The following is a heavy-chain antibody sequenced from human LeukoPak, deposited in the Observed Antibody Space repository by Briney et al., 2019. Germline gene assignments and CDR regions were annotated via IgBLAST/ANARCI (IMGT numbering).Heavy chain of an antibody. V-gene: IGHV3-21*01. CDR2: ISSSSSYI. J-gene: IGHJ4*02. CDR3: ATGPASSGWYGVPDY. Sequence: SGGSLRLSCAASGFTFSSYSMNWVRQAPGKGLEWVSSISSSSSYIYYADSVKGRFTVSRDNAKNSLYLQMNSLRAEDTAVHYCATGPASSGWYGVPDYWGQGTLVTVSS. D-gene: IGHD6-19*01. CDR1: GFTFSSYS.